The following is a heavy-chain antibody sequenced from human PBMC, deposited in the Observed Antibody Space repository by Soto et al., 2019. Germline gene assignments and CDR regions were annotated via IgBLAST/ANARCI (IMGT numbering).Heavy chain of an antibody. Sequence: QVQLQESGPGLVKPSGTLSLTCTVSGGSTSSSNWWSWVRQPPGKGLEWIGEIYHSGSTNYNPSLQSRDTISVDKSENQFSLKMRSVTAADTAVYYCARSPSSSWYGGGAFDIWGQGTMVTVSS. V-gene: IGHV4-4*02. CDR3: ARSPSSSWYGGGAFDI. CDR1: GGSTSSSNW. D-gene: IGHD6-13*01. J-gene: IGHJ3*02. CDR2: IYHSGST.